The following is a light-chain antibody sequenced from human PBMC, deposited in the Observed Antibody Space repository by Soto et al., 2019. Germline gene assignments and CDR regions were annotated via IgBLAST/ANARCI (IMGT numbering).Light chain of an antibody. CDR2: AAS. CDR3: QKYNSAPLT. CDR1: QGISNY. J-gene: IGKJ4*02. Sequence: DIQMTQSPSSLSASVGHRVTITCRASQGISNYLAWYQQKPGKVPKLLLFAASTLQSEVPSRVSGTGAGTDFTLTISSPQPEDVATYYCQKYNSAPLTFDGGTMVEIK. V-gene: IGKV1-27*01.